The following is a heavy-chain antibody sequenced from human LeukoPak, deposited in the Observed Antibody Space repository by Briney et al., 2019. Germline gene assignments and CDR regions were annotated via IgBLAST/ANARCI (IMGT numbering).Heavy chain of an antibody. D-gene: IGHD6-13*01. Sequence: PGGSLRLSRAASGFTLSNDWMSWVRQAPGKGLEWVGHIKSKTDAGTTDYAAPVKGRFTISRDDSKNTLYLQMNSLKTEDTAVYYCDTQQLVLVYWGQGTLVTVSS. CDR1: GFTLSNDW. J-gene: IGHJ4*02. CDR2: IKSKTDAGTT. CDR3: DTQQLVLVY. V-gene: IGHV3-15*01.